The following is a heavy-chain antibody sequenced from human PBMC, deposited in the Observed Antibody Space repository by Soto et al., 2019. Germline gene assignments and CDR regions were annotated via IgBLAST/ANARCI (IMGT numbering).Heavy chain of an antibody. CDR1: GGSINSYY. Sequence: QVQLQESGPGLVKPSETLSLTCTVSGGSINSYYWSWIRQPPGKGLEWIGFISYSGTTNYNPSLKSRVTMSVDTSKNQFSLKLTSVTAADTAVYYCARERSSRYWGVGVWGQGTTVTVSS. D-gene: IGHD2-21*01. CDR3: ARERSSRYWGVGV. V-gene: IGHV4-59*01. J-gene: IGHJ6*02. CDR2: ISYSGTT.